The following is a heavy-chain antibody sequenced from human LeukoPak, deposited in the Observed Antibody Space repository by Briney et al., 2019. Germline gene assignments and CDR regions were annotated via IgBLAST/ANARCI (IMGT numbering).Heavy chain of an antibody. D-gene: IGHD7-27*01. CDR3: ARLGSNNYFDP. Sequence: GESLKISGEGSGYSFTSYWISWVRQMPGKGLEWMGRIDPSDSYTNYSPSFQGHVTISADKSINTAYLQWSSLKASDTAMYYCARLGSNNYFDPWGQGTLVTVSS. V-gene: IGHV5-10-1*01. J-gene: IGHJ5*02. CDR2: IDPSDSYT. CDR1: GYSFTSYW.